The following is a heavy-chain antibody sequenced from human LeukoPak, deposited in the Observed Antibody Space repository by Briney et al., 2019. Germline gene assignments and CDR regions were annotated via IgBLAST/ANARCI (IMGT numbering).Heavy chain of an antibody. D-gene: IGHD2-2*01. CDR3: ARPLGGDSSTLDY. Sequence: ASVKVSCKASGYTFTSYGISWVRQAPGQGLEWMGIINPSGGSTSYAQKFQGRVTMTRDTSTSTVYMELSSLRSEDTAVYYCARPLGGDSSTLDYWGQGTLVTVSS. CDR1: GYTFTSYG. V-gene: IGHV1-46*01. CDR2: INPSGGST. J-gene: IGHJ4*02.